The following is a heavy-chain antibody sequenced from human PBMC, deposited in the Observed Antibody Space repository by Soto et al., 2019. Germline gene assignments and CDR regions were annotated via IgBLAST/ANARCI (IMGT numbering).Heavy chain of an antibody. CDR2: INPSGGST. D-gene: IGHD3-10*01. CDR3: ARDYYGSGRFSRYGMDV. V-gene: IGHV1-46*01. J-gene: IGHJ6*02. CDR1: GYTFTSYY. Sequence: AASVKVSCKASGYTFTSYYMHWVRQAPGQGLEWMGIINPSGGSTSYAQKFQGRVTMTRDTSTSTVYMELSSLRSEDTAVYYCARDYYGSGRFSRYGMDVWGQGTTVTVSS.